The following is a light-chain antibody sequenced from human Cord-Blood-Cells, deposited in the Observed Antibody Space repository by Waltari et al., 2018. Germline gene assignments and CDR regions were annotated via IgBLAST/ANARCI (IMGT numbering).Light chain of an antibody. CDR1: SSDVVCYNH. J-gene: IGLJ3*02. CDR2: EVS. V-gene: IGLV2-8*01. Sequence: QSAPTQPPPASGSPGQSVTISCTGTSSDVVCYNHVSWYQQHPGKAPKRRIYEVSKRPSGVPDRFSGSKSGNTASLTVSGLQAEDEADYYCSSYAGSNNLVFGGGTKLTVL. CDR3: SSYAGSNNLV.